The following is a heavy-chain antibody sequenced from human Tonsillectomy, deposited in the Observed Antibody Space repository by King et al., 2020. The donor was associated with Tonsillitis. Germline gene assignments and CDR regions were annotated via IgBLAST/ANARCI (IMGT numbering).Heavy chain of an antibody. CDR2: ISYDGNNK. Sequence: VQLVESGGGVVQPGRSLRLSCAASGFTFSSYAMHWVRQAPGKGLEWVAVISYDGNNKYYADSVKGRFTISRDNSKNTLYVQMNSLRDEDTAVYYCARTGVVAAENFDCWGKGTLVTVSS. D-gene: IGHD6-25*01. J-gene: IGHJ4*02. V-gene: IGHV3-30*04. CDR1: GFTFSSYA. CDR3: ARTGVVAAENFDC.